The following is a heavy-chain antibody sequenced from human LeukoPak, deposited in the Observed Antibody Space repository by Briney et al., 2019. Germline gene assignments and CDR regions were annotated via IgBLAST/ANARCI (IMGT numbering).Heavy chain of an antibody. D-gene: IGHD5-24*01. CDR1: GFTFSTYG. CDR2: ISGSGGST. CDR3: AKSGYNRFDY. Sequence: GGSLRLSCEASGFTFSTYGINWVRQAPGKGLEWVSAISGSGGSTYYADSVKGRFTISRDNSKNTLWLQMNSLKGEDTAVYYCAKSGYNRFDYWGQGTLVTVSS. V-gene: IGHV3-23*01. J-gene: IGHJ4*02.